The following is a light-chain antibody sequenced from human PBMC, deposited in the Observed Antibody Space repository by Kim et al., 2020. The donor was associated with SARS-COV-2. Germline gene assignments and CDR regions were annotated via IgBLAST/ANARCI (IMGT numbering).Light chain of an antibody. J-gene: IGKJ5*01. CDR1: NS. CDR2: DGS. CDR3: QQYDNRPLSIT. Sequence: NSLNWYQHKPGKAPKVLIYDGSTLEKGVPSRFSGSWSGTDFTLTINNLQPEDSATYYCQQYDNRPLSITFGQGTRLEIK. V-gene: IGKV1-33*01.